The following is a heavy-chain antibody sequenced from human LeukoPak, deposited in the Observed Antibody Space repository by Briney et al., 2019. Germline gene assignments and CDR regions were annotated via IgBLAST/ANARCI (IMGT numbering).Heavy chain of an antibody. D-gene: IGHD6-13*01. V-gene: IGHV3-66*01. J-gene: IGHJ4*02. CDR3: ARTPYSNSWYDY. CDR2: TYSGGGT. Sequence: GGSLRLSCAAYGFTVSSHYMSWVRQGPGKGLEWVSVTYSGGGTYYADSVKGRFTISRDSSKNTLYLQMNSLRAEDTAVYYCARTPYSNSWYDYWGQGTLVTVSS. CDR1: GFTVSSHY.